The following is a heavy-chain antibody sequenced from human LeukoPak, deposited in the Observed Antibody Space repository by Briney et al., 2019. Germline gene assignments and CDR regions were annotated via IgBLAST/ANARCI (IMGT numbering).Heavy chain of an antibody. CDR2: IYDSVSP. Sequence: PSETLSLTCTVSGGSISSNDWSWIRHPPGGGLEWIGHIYDSVSPKYSPSLRSRVTISVDTCKSHLSLRLTSVTAADTAMYYCARGRYGSGTYPFSDYWRQGSLVTVSS. CDR3: ARGRYGSGTYPFSDY. V-gene: IGHV4-59*01. J-gene: IGHJ4*02. D-gene: IGHD3-10*01. CDR1: GGSISSND.